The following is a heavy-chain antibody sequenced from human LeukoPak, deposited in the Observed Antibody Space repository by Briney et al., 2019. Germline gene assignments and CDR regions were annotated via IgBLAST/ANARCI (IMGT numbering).Heavy chain of an antibody. D-gene: IGHD2-15*01. J-gene: IGHJ4*02. CDR2: IYSSGNT. Sequence: PGGSLRLSCAASGLTVSSNYLNWVRQAPGKGLEWVSIIYSSGNTYYADSVKGRLIISRDNSKNTLYLQMTSLILEDTAVYYCARERRYCSGVNCYSGLDYWGQGTRVTVSS. V-gene: IGHV3-53*01. CDR1: GLTVSSNY. CDR3: ARERRYCSGVNCYSGLDY.